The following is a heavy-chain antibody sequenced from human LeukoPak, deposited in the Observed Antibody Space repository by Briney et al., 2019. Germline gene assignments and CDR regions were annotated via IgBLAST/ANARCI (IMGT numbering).Heavy chain of an antibody. CDR2: IRYDGSNK. V-gene: IGHV3-30*02. CDR1: GFTVSSNY. J-gene: IGHJ4*02. CDR3: ASSAIRGLLVPLGY. Sequence: GGSLRLSCAASGFTVSSNYMSWVRQAPGKGLEWVAFIRYDGSNKYYADSVKGRFTISRDNSKNTLYLQMNSLRAEDTAVYYCASSAIRGLLVPLGYWGQGTLVTVSS. D-gene: IGHD3-10*01.